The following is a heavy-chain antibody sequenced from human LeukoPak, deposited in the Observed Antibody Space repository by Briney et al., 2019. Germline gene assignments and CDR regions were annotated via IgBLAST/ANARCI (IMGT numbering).Heavy chain of an antibody. CDR2: ISHSGTT. CDR3: ARDQEHCSGTSCYPYWYDS. J-gene: IGHJ5*01. V-gene: IGHV4-30-2*01. CDR1: GGSISSGVYY. D-gene: IGHD2-2*01. Sequence: PSETLSLTCTVSGGSISSGVYYWTWIRQPPGKGLEWIGYISHSGTTFYTSSLKSRVTISVDRSKSQFSLKLSSVTAADTAVYFCARDQEHCSGTSCYPYWYDSWGQGTLVTVSS.